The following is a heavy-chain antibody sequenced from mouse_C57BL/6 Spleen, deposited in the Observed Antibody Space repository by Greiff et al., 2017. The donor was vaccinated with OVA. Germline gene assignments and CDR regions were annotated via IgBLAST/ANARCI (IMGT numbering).Heavy chain of an antibody. CDR1: GYTFTSYW. V-gene: IGHV1-69*01. CDR3: SIWLRRPYAMDH. Sequence: QVQLQQPGAELVMPGASVKLSCKASGYTFTSYWMHWVKQRPGQGLEWIGEIDPSDSYTNYNQKFKGKSTLTVDKSSSTAYMQLSSLTSEDSAVYYFSIWLRRPYAMDHWGQGTSVTVSS. D-gene: IGHD2-2*01. J-gene: IGHJ4*01. CDR2: IDPSDSYT.